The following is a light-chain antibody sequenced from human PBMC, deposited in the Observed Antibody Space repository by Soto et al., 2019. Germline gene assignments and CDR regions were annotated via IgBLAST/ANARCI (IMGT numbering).Light chain of an antibody. CDR3: QQYNSFIWT. Sequence: DTRMTQSPSTLSSSVGDRVTIICRASQSISSWLAWYQQKAGKAPKLLISKASNLDSGVPSRFSGSGSGTEFNLTISSLQPEDFATYYCQQYNSFIWTFGQGTKLDI. J-gene: IGKJ1*01. V-gene: IGKV1-5*03. CDR2: KAS. CDR1: QSISSW.